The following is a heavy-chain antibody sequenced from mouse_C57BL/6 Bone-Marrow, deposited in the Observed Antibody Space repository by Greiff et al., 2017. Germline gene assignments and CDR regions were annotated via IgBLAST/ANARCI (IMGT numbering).Heavy chain of an antibody. CDR1: GYTFTEYT. Sequence: VQLQQSGAELVKPGASVKLSCKASGYTFTEYTIHWVKQRSGQGLEWIGWFYPGSGSIKYNEKFKDKATLTADKSSSTVYMELSRLTSEDSAIYFCARHEEGDYPYYDYDGAMDYWGQGTSVTVSS. CDR3: ARHEEGDYPYYDYDGAMDY. CDR2: FYPGSGSI. D-gene: IGHD2-4*01. J-gene: IGHJ4*01. V-gene: IGHV1-62-2*01.